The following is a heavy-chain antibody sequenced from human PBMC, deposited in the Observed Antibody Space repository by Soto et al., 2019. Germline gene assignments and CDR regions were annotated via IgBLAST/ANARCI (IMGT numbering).Heavy chain of an antibody. CDR3: AREPFNTQTFDY. D-gene: IGHD5-18*01. V-gene: IGHV4-4*02. CDR1: GGSISSSAW. CDR2: IHHSGST. Sequence: SETLSLTCAVSGGSISSSAWWSWVRQPPGKGLEWIGEIHHSGSTNYDPSLKSRITISVDTSKNQFSLKLSSVTAADTAVYYCAREPFNTQTFDYWGQGTLVTVSS. J-gene: IGHJ4*02.